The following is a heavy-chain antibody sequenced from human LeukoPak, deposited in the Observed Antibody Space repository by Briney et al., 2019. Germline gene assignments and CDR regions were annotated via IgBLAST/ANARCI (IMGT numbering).Heavy chain of an antibody. J-gene: IGHJ5*02. Sequence: GPSVTVSCNASGYTFTGYYMHWVRQAPGQGLEWMGLINPNRGGTNYEQKFQGRVTMTSDTSIRTAYMELSRLRSDDTAVYYCARDNWDSVVVVAAMSWFDPWGQGTLVTVSS. D-gene: IGHD2-15*01. CDR2: INPNRGGT. CDR3: ARDNWDSVVVVAAMSWFDP. V-gene: IGHV1-2*02. CDR1: GYTFTGYY.